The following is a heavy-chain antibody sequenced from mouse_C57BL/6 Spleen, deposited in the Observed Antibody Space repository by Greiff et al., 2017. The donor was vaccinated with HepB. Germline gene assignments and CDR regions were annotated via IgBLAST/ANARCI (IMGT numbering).Heavy chain of an antibody. J-gene: IGHJ1*03. Sequence: EVQLQQSGAELVRPGASVKLSCTASGFNIKDDYMHWVKQRPEQGLEWIGWIDPENGDTEYASKFQGKATIKADTSSNTAYLQLSSLTSEDTAVYYCTTPSYGNYGYFDVWGTGTTVTVSS. D-gene: IGHD2-10*01. CDR3: TTPSYGNYGYFDV. CDR2: IDPENGDT. V-gene: IGHV14-4*01. CDR1: GFNIKDDY.